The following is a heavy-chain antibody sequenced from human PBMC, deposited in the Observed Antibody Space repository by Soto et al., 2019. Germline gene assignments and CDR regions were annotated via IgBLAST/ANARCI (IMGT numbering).Heavy chain of an antibody. J-gene: IGHJ4*02. CDR1: GFTFSSYG. CDR2: ISYDGSNK. CDR3: ARDRNGREQWFVSNFDY. Sequence: QVQLVESGGGVVQPGRSLRLSCAASGFTFSSYGMHWVRQAPGKGLEWVAVISYDGSNKYYADSVKGRFTISRDNSKNTLYLQMNSLRAEDTAVYYCARDRNGREQWFVSNFDYWGQGTLVTVSS. D-gene: IGHD6-19*01. V-gene: IGHV3-30*03.